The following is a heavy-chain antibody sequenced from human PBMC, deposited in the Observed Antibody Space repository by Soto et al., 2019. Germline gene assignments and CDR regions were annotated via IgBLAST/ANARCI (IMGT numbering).Heavy chain of an antibody. CDR3: ARDDIPGIAVSTYGMDV. CDR1: GFIFSNFG. V-gene: IGHV3-33*01. J-gene: IGHJ6*02. D-gene: IGHD6-19*01. CDR2: IWYDGSNE. Sequence: LRLSCAASGFIFSNFGMHWVRQAPGKGLEWVAVIWYDGSNEYYADSVKGRFTISKDNSKSTLYLQMNSLRAEDTAVYYCARDDIPGIAVSTYGMDVWGQGTTVTV.